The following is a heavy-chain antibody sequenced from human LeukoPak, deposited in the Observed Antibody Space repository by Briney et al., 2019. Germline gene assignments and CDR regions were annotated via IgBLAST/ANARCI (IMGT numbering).Heavy chain of an antibody. CDR1: GGTFSSYA. D-gene: IGHD5-18*01. CDR3: ARDTWVDTAMISLNYYYYMDV. CDR2: IIPIFGTA. V-gene: IGHV1-69*05. J-gene: IGHJ6*03. Sequence: SVKVSCKASGGTFSSYAISWVRQAPGQGLEWMGRIIPIFGTANYAQKFQGRVTITTDESTSTAYMELSSLRSEDTAVYYCARDTWVDTAMISLNYYYYMDVLGKGTTVTVSS.